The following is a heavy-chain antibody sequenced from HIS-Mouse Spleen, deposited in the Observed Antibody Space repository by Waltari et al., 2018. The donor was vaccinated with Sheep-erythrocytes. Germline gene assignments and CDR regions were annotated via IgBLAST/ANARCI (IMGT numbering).Heavy chain of an antibody. V-gene: IGHV2-5*01. D-gene: IGHD6-13*01. J-gene: IGHJ5*02. Sequence: QITLKESGPTLVKPTQTLTLNCTFSGFSLSTSGVGVGWIRQPPGKALEWLALIYWNDDKRYSPSLKSRLTITKDTSKNQVVLTMTNMDPVDTATYYCAHRQSAAAGTFNWFDPWGQGTLVTVSS. CDR1: GFSLSTSGVG. CDR2: IYWNDDK. CDR3: AHRQSAAAGTFNWFDP.